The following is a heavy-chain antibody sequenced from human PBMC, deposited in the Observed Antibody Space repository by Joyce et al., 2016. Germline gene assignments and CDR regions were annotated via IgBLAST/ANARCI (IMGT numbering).Heavy chain of an antibody. CDR1: GGTFSGYY. CDR3: ARGRRYFET. Sequence: QVQLQQWGAGLLKPSETLSLTCAVYGGTFSGYYWSWVRQPPGKGLEWIGEINYSGTTNYNPSLKSRVSISLDTPKNQLSVKMNSVTAADTAVYYCARGRRYFETWGQGTMVTVSS. V-gene: IGHV4-34*01. D-gene: IGHD1-1*01. CDR2: INYSGTT. J-gene: IGHJ3*02.